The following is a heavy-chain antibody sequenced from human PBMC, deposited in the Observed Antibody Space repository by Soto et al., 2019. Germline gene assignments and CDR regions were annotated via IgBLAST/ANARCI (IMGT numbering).Heavy chain of an antibody. V-gene: IGHV3-23*01. J-gene: IGHJ6*02. CDR3: AKDRATWPTPDSYGMDV. CDR1: GFTFSSYA. CDR2: ISGSGGST. Sequence: GGSLRLSCAASGFTFSSYAMSWVRQAPGKGLEWVSAISGSGGSTYYADSVKGRFTISRDNSKNTLYLQMNSLRAEDTAVYYCAKDRATWPTPDSYGMDVWGQGTTVIVSS.